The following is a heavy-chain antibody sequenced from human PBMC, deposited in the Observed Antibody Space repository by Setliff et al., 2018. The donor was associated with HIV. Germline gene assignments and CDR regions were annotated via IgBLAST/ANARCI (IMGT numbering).Heavy chain of an antibody. CDR2: IKSKTDGGTT. CDR1: GFTFSNAW. Sequence: PGGSLRLSCAASGFTFSNAWMSWVRQAPGKGLEWVGRIKSKTDGGTTDYAAPVKGRFTISRDNAKNTLFLQMNSLRAEDTAVYYCARFDDSNGFDYWGQGTLVTVSS. V-gene: IGHV3-15*05. CDR3: ARFDDSNGFDY. J-gene: IGHJ4*02. D-gene: IGHD3-22*01.